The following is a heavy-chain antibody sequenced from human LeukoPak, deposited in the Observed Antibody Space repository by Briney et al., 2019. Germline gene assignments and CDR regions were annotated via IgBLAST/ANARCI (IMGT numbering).Heavy chain of an antibody. J-gene: IGHJ4*02. CDR3: ARDRVDYFDY. CDR1: GGSISSGGYY. CDR2: IYYSGST. V-gene: IGHV4-31*03. D-gene: IGHD2-15*01. Sequence: SETLSLTCTVSGGSISSGGYYWSWIRQHPGKGLEWIGYIYYSGSTYYNPSLKSRVTISVDTSKNQFSLKLSSVTAADTAVYYCARDRVDYFDYWGQGTLVAVSS.